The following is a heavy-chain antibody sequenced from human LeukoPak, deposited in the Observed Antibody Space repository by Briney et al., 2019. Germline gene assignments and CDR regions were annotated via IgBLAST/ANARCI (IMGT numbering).Heavy chain of an antibody. Sequence: GGSLRLSCEASGFTFRDYWMTWVRQAPGKGLEWVANVKQDGPEKFYVDSVKGRFTISRDNGKNSLYLQMNSLRVEDTAINYCARAGGTSWADYWGQGTLVTVSS. J-gene: IGHJ4*02. CDR2: VKQDGPEK. CDR3: ARAGGTSWADY. V-gene: IGHV3-7*01. CDR1: GFTFRDYW. D-gene: IGHD6-13*01.